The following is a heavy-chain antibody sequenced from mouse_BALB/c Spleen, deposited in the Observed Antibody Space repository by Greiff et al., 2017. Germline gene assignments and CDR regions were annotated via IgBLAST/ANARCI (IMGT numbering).Heavy chain of an antibody. J-gene: IGHJ2*01. CDR1: GYTFTSYW. D-gene: IGHD4-1*01. CDR2: IYPGDGDT. Sequence: QVQLKQSGAELARPGASVKLSRKASGYTFTSYWMQWVKQRPGQGLEWIGAIYPGDGDTRYTQKFKGKATLTADKSSSTAYMQLSSLASEDSAVYYCARKSNWAFDYWGQGTTLTVSA. V-gene: IGHV1-87*01. CDR3: ARKSNWAFDY.